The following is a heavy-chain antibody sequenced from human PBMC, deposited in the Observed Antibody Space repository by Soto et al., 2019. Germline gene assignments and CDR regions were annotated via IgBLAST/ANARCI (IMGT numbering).Heavy chain of an antibody. D-gene: IGHD3-9*01. Sequence: SGPTLVNPTQTLTLTCTFSGFSLSTSGVGVGWIRQPPGKALEWLALIYWDDDKRYSPSLKSRLTITKDTSKNQVVLTMTNMDPVDTATYYCAHGGVRGVLRYFDWLPPFDPWGQGTLVTVPQ. V-gene: IGHV2-5*02. J-gene: IGHJ5*02. CDR3: AHGGVRGVLRYFDWLPPFDP. CDR1: GFSLSTSGVG. CDR2: IYWDDDK.